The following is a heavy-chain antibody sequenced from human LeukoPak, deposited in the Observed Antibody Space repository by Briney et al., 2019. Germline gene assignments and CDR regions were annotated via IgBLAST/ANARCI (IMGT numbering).Heavy chain of an antibody. D-gene: IGHD6-13*01. CDR3: ARGSSSFDY. V-gene: IGHV4-59*01. J-gene: IGHJ4*02. Sequence: KPSETLSLTCTVSGGSISSYYWSWIRQPPGKGLEWIGYIYYSGSTNYNPSLKSRVTISVDTSKNQFSLKLSSVTAADTAVYYCARGSSSFDYWGRGTLVTVSS. CDR1: GGSISSYY. CDR2: IYYSGST.